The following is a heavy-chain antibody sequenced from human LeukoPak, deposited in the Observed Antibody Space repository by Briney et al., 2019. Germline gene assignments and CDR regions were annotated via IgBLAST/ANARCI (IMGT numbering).Heavy chain of an antibody. CDR3: ARDSRDYYDSSGYANY. D-gene: IGHD3-22*01. Sequence: PSETLSLTCTVSGGSISSGDYYWSWIRQPPGKGLEWIGYIYFRGSTYYNPSLKSRVTISVDTSKNQFSLKLSSVTAADTAVYYCARDSRDYYDSSGYANYWGQGTLVTVSS. J-gene: IGHJ4*02. CDR1: GGSISSGDYY. CDR2: IYFRGST. V-gene: IGHV4-30-4*08.